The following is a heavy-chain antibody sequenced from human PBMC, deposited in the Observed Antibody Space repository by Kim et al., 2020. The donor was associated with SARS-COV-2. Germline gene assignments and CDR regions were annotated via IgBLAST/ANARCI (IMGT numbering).Heavy chain of an antibody. Sequence: SETLSLTCTVSGCSISSSGYYWTWIRQSPGEGLEWIGSIHYSGSTYYNPSLKSRITISVDTSKNQFSLDLSSVTAAATAVYYCARRGAVAGSPVYDYWGQGTLVTVSS. D-gene: IGHD6-19*01. V-gene: IGHV4-39*01. CDR3: ARRGAVAGSPVYDY. J-gene: IGHJ4*02. CDR2: IHYSGST. CDR1: GCSISSSGYY.